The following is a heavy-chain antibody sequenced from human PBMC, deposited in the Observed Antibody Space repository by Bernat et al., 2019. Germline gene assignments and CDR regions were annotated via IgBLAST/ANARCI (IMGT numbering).Heavy chain of an antibody. CDR2: ISWNGDIT. CDR1: GFTFDDYG. J-gene: IGHJ4*02. Sequence: EVQLVESGGSVVRPGGSLRLSCAASGFTFDDYGLRWVRQAPGKGLEWVCGISWNGDITGCVDSVKSRFTIYRDNAKNSLYLQMNSLRDEDTALYYCARGLGLDYGGNPIDYWGQGTLVIVS. V-gene: IGHV3-20*04. CDR3: ARGLGLDYGGNPIDY. D-gene: IGHD4-17*01.